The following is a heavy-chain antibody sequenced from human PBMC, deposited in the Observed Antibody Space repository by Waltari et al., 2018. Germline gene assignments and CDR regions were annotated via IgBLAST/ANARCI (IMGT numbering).Heavy chain of an antibody. CDR3: ARDKREDNNYYYGMDV. CDR1: GYTFTSYA. V-gene: IGHV1-3*01. Sequence: QVQLVQSGAEVKKPGASVKVSCKASGYTFTSYAMHWVRQAPGQRLEWMGWINAGNGNTKYSQKFQGRVTITRDTSASTAYMELSSLRSEDTAVYYCARDKREDNNYYYGMDVWGQGTTVIVSS. D-gene: IGHD2-15*01. CDR2: INAGNGNT. J-gene: IGHJ6*02.